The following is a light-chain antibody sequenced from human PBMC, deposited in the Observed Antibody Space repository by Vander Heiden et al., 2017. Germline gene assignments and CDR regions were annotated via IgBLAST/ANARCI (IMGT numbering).Light chain of an antibody. CDR2: WAS. J-gene: IGKJ3*01. V-gene: IGKV4-1*01. CDR1: QSVLSSSNDKNY. CDR3: QQYYSTPFT. Sequence: DIVMTQSPDSLAVSLGERATINCKSSQSVLSSSNDKNYLAWYQQKPGQPPKLLVYWASTRGSGVPDRFSGSGSGTDFTLTISSRQAEDVAVYYCQQYYSTPFTFGPGTKVDIK.